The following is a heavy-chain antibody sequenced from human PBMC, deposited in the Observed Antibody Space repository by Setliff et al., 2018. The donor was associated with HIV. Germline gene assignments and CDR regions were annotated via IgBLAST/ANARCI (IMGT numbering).Heavy chain of an antibody. Sequence: ASVKVSCKASGYAFSGHYMHWVRQATGQGLEWMGWMNPNSGNTGYAERFQGRVTMTRDTSISTVYIELTSLRSEDMAVYYCARGLRQNRSNSDVFDVWGQGTVVTVSS. V-gene: IGHV1-8*02. D-gene: IGHD4-4*01. CDR1: GYAFSGHY. CDR2: MNPNSGNT. J-gene: IGHJ3*01. CDR3: ARGLRQNRSNSDVFDV.